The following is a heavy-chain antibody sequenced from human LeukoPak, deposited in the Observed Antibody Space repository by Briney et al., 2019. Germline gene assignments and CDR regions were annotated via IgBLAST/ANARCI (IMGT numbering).Heavy chain of an antibody. V-gene: IGHV4-59*12. Sequence: SETLSLTCTVSGGSISRYYWSWIRQPPGKGLEWIGEVHLDGRTNYNPSLKSRLTMSVDLSENHISLKLTSVTAADTAVYYCAREGGFYRPLDYSGQGTLVTVSS. CDR1: GGSISRYY. CDR3: AREGGFYRPLDY. CDR2: VHLDGRT. J-gene: IGHJ4*02. D-gene: IGHD3-3*01.